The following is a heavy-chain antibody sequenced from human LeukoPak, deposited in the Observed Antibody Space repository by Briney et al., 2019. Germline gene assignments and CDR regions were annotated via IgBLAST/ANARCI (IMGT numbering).Heavy chain of an antibody. CDR2: INHSGST. V-gene: IGHV4-34*01. CDR1: GGSFSGYY. D-gene: IGHD3-9*01. Sequence: SETLSLTCAVYGGSFSGYYWSWIRQPPGMGLEWIGEINHSGSTNYNPSPKSRVTISADTSKNQFSLKLSSVTAADTAVYYCSELRYFDYWGQGTLVTVSS. CDR3: SELRYFDY. J-gene: IGHJ4*02.